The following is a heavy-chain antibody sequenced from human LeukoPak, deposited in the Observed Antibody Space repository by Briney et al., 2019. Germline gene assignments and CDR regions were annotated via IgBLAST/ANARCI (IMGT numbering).Heavy chain of an antibody. D-gene: IGHD2-15*01. J-gene: IGHJ4*02. Sequence: PSQTLSLTCTVSGGSITRGGSYWGWIRQHPGKGLEWIGYIYYTGSTNYNPSLKKRLSMSIDTSKSRVSLKLNSVTAADTAVYYCARRVGKYPTYYFDFWGQGALVTVSS. CDR1: GGSITRGGSY. CDR3: ARRVGKYPTYYFDF. V-gene: IGHV4-31*03. CDR2: IYYTGST.